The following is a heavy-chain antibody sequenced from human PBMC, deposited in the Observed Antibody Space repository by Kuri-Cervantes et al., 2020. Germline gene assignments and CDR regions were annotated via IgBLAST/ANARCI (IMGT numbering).Heavy chain of an antibody. J-gene: IGHJ4*02. V-gene: IGHV3-30*02. CDR3: AKGARAVAGMYYFDY. D-gene: IGHD6-19*01. CDR1: GFTFSSYG. Sequence: GESLKISCAASGFTFSSYGMHWVRQAPGKGLEWVAVIWYDGSNKYYADSAKGRFTISRDNSKNTLYLQMNSLRAEDTAVYYCAKGARAVAGMYYFDYWGQGTLVTVSS. CDR2: IWYDGSNK.